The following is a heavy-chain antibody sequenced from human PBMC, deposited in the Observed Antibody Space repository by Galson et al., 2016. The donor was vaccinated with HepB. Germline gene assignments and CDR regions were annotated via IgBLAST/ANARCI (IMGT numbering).Heavy chain of an antibody. Sequence: SLRLSCAASGFTFSSSGLHWVRQAPGTGLEWVAVISYDGRNKYYADSVKGRFTISRDNSKNTPYLQMNRLRPDDTAVYYCARDNYYYGMDVWGQGTTVTVSS. V-gene: IGHV3-33*01. CDR2: ISYDGRNK. J-gene: IGHJ6*02. CDR3: ARDNYYYGMDV. CDR1: GFTFSSSG.